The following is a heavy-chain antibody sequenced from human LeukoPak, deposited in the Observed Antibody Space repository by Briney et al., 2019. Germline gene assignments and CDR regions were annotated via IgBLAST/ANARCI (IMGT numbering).Heavy chain of an antibody. D-gene: IGHD5-18*01. CDR3: TRVSPTGYSYGYLRAFDI. CDR2: IRTKTYGRTT. Sequence: PGGSLRLSCTASGFTFGDYAMSWVRQAPGKGLEWVGFIRTKTYGRTTEYAASVKGRFTISRDDSKSIAYLQMNSLKTEDTAVYFCTRVSPTGYSYGYLRAFDIRGQGTMVTVSS. V-gene: IGHV3-49*04. CDR1: GFTFGDYA. J-gene: IGHJ3*02.